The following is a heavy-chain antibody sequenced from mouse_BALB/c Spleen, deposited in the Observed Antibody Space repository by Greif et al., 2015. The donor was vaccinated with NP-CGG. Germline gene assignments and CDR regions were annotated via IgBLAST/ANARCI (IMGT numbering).Heavy chain of an antibody. D-gene: IGHD2-1*01. CDR1: GFTFSDYG. CDR3: ARAGDYYGNLYAMDY. CDR2: ISNLAYSI. J-gene: IGHJ4*01. V-gene: IGHV5-15*02. Sequence: DVMLVESGGGLVQPGGSRKLSCAASGFTFSDYGMAWVRQAPGKGPEWVAFISNLAYSIYYADTVTGRFTISRENAKSTLYLEMSSLRSEDTAMYYCARAGDYYGNLYAMDYWGQGTSVTVSS.